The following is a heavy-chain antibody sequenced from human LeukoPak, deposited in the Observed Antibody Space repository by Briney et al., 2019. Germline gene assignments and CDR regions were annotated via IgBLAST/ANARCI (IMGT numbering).Heavy chain of an antibody. Sequence: PGGSLRLSCAASGFTFSSYFMNWVRQAPGKGLEWVSSISTSSSYVYYADSIKGRFTISRDNGKNSLYLQMNSLRAEDTAVYYCARAGSTNSWFDPWGQGTLVIVSS. CDR2: ISTSSSYV. CDR1: GFTFSSYF. V-gene: IGHV3-21*01. CDR3: ARAGSTNSWFDP. D-gene: IGHD2-2*01. J-gene: IGHJ5*02.